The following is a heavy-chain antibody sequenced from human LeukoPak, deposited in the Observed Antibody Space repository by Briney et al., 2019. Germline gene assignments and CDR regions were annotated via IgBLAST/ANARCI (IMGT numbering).Heavy chain of an antibody. CDR1: GGSISSSSYY. J-gene: IGHJ5*02. Sequence: SETLSLSCTVSGGSISSSSYYWGWIRQPPGKGLEWIGSIYYSGSTYYNPSLKSRVTISVDTSKNQFSLKLSAVTAADTAVYYCARESNNWFDPWGQGTLVTVSS. CDR3: ARESNNWFDP. V-gene: IGHV4-39*07. CDR2: IYYSGST.